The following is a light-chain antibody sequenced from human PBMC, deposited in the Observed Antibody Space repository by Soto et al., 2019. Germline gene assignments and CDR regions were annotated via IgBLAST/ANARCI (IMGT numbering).Light chain of an antibody. CDR3: SSYTSSSTPDV. J-gene: IGLJ1*01. V-gene: IGLV2-14*01. CDR2: EVS. Sequence: QSALTQPASVSGSPGQSITISCTGASSDVGGYNYVSWYRQHPGKAPKLMIYEVSNRPSGVSNRFSGSKSGNTASLTISGLQAEHEADYYCSSYTSSSTPDVFGTGTKLTVL. CDR1: SSDVGGYNY.